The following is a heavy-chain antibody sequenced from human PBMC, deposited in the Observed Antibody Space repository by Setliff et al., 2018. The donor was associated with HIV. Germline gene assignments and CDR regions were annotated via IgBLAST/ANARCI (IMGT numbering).Heavy chain of an antibody. J-gene: IGHJ6*02. CDR2: VSGRGDSI. CDR1: GFAFSGHQ. V-gene: IGHV3-48*03. CDR3: ASTGLLLPRFGASYYYYGMDV. Sequence: PGGSLRLSCAASGFAFSGHQMSWVRQAPGKGLEWVSYVSGRGDSIYYAASVKGRFTISRDNAKNSLYLQMNSLRAEDTAVYFCASTGLLLPRFGASYYYYGMDVWGQGTTVTVSS. D-gene: IGHD3-10*01.